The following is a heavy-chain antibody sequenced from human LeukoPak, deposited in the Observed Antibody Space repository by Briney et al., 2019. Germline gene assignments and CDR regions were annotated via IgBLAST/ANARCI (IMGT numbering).Heavy chain of an antibody. J-gene: IGHJ4*02. CDR3: AKDYGGNHWFDY. CDR2: ISWDSGAI. V-gene: IGHV3-9*01. D-gene: IGHD4-23*01. Sequence: ALRLSCAASGLTFDGYAMHWVRQAPGKGLEWVSGISWDSGAIGYADSVKGRFTISRDNAKNSLYLQMDSLRAEDTALYYCAKDYGGNHWFDYWGQGTLVTVSS. CDR1: GLTFDGYA.